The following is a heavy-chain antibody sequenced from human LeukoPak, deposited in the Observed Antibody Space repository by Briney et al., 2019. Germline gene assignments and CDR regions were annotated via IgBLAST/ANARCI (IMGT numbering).Heavy chain of an antibody. Sequence: GGSLRLSCAASGFTVSSNYMSWVSQAPGKGLEWVSVIYSGGSTYYADSVKGRFTISRDNSKNTLYLQMNSLRAEDTAVYYCASCGGGDCYSGLFLDYWGQGTLVTVSS. J-gene: IGHJ4*02. CDR1: GFTVSSNY. D-gene: IGHD2-21*02. CDR2: IYSGGST. V-gene: IGHV3-53*01. CDR3: ASCGGGDCYSGLFLDY.